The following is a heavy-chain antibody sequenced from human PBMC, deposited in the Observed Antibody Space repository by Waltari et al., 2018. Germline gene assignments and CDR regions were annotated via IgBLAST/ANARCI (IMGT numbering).Heavy chain of an antibody. CDR1: GFNFDESA. Sequence: EVHLAESGGGLVQPGRSLRLSCVASGFNFDESAMHWVRQEPGKGLEWLSGINWSSSNIGYADSVKGRFTISRDNAKNSLYLQMNSLRAEDTAVYYCARRYSSGFDYWGQGTLVTVSS. D-gene: IGHD6-19*01. CDR3: ARRYSSGFDY. V-gene: IGHV3-9*01. J-gene: IGHJ4*02. CDR2: INWSSSNI.